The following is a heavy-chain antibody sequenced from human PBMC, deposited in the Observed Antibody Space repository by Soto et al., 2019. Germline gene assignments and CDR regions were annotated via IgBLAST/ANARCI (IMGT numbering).Heavy chain of an antibody. J-gene: IGHJ6*02. CDR3: ARGTKTRWKLVRYDYHSLDG. Sequence: SAILSLACSVCGGSISRYYWSWIRQRPGKGVEGIGYIYYSGSTNYNPPLKSRVTISVDTSKNQAPLKLSSVTAADTAVYYCARGTKTRWKLVRYDYHSLDGWGQGNTVT. D-gene: IGHD6-6*01. CDR2: IYYSGST. CDR1: GGSISRYY. V-gene: IGHV4-59*01.